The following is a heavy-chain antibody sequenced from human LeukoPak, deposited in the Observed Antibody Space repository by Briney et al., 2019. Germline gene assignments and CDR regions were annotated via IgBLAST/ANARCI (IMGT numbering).Heavy chain of an antibody. CDR1: GYTFIAYY. CDR3: ARASNYYGDYADSFEH. Sequence: ASVKVSCKASGYTFIAYYMHWVRQAPGQGLEWMGWINPNSGGTNYAQEFQGRVTMTRDTSISTAYMEMSRLRSDDTAVYYCARASNYYGDYADSFEHWGQGTLVTVSS. J-gene: IGHJ4*02. V-gene: IGHV1-2*02. D-gene: IGHD4-17*01. CDR2: INPNSGGT.